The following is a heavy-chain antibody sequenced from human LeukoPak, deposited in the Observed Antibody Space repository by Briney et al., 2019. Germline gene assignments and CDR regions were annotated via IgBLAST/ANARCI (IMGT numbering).Heavy chain of an antibody. D-gene: IGHD6-19*01. CDR3: AQGFSSGWYPD. V-gene: IGHV3-23*01. J-gene: IGHJ4*02. CDR1: GFSVSSFG. Sequence: RRSLRLSCAIAGFSVSSFGMRSVRQAPGKWLEWVSSISLNGATTTHADSVKARFTISRDNSKNTLYLQLTSLRAEDTAVYYCAQGFSSGWYPDWGKGTLVTVSS. CDR2: ISLNGATT.